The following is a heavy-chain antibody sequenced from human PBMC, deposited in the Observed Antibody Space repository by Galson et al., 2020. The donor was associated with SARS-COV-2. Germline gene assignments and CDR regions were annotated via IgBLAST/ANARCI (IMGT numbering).Heavy chain of an antibody. Sequence: GWSLSLSCAASGFTFSDYAVSWVRQAPGKGLDWVSAISISGGSTYYADSAKGRFTISRDNSKNTLYLQMNSLGAEDTAIYYCAKARSSSSAWGYSMDVWGQGTTVTVSS. CDR3: AKARSSSSAWGYSMDV. V-gene: IGHV3-23*01. J-gene: IGHJ6*02. CDR2: ISISGGST. CDR1: GFTFSDYA. D-gene: IGHD6-6*01.